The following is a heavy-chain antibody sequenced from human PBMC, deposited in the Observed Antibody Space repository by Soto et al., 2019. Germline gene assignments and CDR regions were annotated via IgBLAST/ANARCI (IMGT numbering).Heavy chain of an antibody. CDR2: ISGSGGST. CDR1: GFTFSSYA. D-gene: IGHD2-21*02. CDR3: AKGVACGGDCYSLSGMDV. Sequence: LRLSCAASGFTFSSYAMSWVRQAPGKGLEWVSAISGSGGSTYYADSVKGRFTISRDNSKNTLYLQMNSLRAEDTAVYYCAKGVACGGDCYSLSGMDVWGQGTTVTGSS. V-gene: IGHV3-23*01. J-gene: IGHJ6*02.